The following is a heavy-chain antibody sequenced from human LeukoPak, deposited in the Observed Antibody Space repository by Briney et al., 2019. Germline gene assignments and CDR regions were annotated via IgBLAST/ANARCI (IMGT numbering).Heavy chain of an antibody. CDR3: ATAMIVVGLFDY. CDR2: ISSSGSTI. CDR1: GFTFSSYG. D-gene: IGHD3-22*01. Sequence: PGGSLRLSCAASGFTFSSYGMNWVRQAPGKGLEWVSYISSSGSTIYYADSVKGRFTISRDNAKNSLYLQMNSLRAEDTAVYYCATAMIVVGLFDYWGQGTLVTVSS. J-gene: IGHJ4*02. V-gene: IGHV3-48*03.